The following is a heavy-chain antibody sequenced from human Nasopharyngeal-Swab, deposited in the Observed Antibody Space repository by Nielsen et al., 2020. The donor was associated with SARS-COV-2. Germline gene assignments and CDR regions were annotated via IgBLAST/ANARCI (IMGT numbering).Heavy chain of an antibody. J-gene: IGHJ4*02. Sequence: LKISCAASGFTFSSYGMHWVRQAPGKGLEWVAVISYDGSNKYYADSVKGRFTISRDNSKNTLYLQMNSLRAEDTAVYYCARDRDLSLPDYWGQGTLVTVSS. V-gene: IGHV3-30*03. CDR3: ARDRDLSLPDY. CDR2: ISYDGSNK. CDR1: GFTFSSYG.